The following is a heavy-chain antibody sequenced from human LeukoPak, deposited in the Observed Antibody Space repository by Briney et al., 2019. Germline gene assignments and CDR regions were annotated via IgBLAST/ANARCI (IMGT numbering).Heavy chain of an antibody. J-gene: IGHJ4*02. CDR1: GESFSGYY. D-gene: IGHD3-22*01. Sequence: SETLSLTCAVYGESFSGYYWSWIRQPPGKGLEWIGEINHSGSTNYNPSLKSRVTISVDTSKNQFSLKLSSVTAADTAVYYCARGQTYYYDSSGYPDYWGQGTLVTVSS. CDR2: INHSGST. CDR3: ARGQTYYYDSSGYPDY. V-gene: IGHV4-34*01.